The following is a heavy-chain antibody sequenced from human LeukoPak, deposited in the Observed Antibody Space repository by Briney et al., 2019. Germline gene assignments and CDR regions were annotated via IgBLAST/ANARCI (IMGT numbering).Heavy chain of an antibody. D-gene: IGHD6-13*01. CDR2: FDPEDDRG. V-gene: IGHV1-24*01. CDR3: ARGSLVRSSPIGDY. Sequence: ASVKVSCKVSGYRLTELYIYWVRQAPGEGPEWMGGFDPEDDRGIYAQKFQGRVTMTTDTSTSTAYMELRSLRSDDTAVYYCARGSLVRSSPIGDYWGQGTLVTVSS. J-gene: IGHJ4*02. CDR1: GYRLTELY.